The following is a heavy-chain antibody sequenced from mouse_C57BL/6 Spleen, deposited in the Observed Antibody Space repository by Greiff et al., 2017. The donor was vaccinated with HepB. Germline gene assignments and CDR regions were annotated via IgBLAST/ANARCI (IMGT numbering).Heavy chain of an antibody. Sequence: EVHLVESGPGLVKPSQSLSLTCSVTGYSITSGYYWNWIRQFPGNKLEWMGYISYDGSNNYNPSLNNRISITRDTSKNQFFLKLNSVTTEDTATYYCARDLYYYGISYGGYFDVWGTGTTVTVSS. J-gene: IGHJ1*03. CDR3: ARDLYYYGISYGGYFDV. CDR2: ISYDGSN. V-gene: IGHV3-6*01. D-gene: IGHD1-1*01. CDR1: GYSITSGYY.